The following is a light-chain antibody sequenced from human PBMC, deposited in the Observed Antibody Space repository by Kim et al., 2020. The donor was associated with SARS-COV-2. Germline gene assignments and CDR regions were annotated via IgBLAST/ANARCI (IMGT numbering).Light chain of an antibody. CDR2: EGS. J-gene: IGLJ3*02. V-gene: IGLV2-23*01. CDR1: SSDVGGYNL. CDR3: WSYAGSSTRWV. Sequence: QSVLTQPASVSGSPGQSITISCTGTSSDVGGYNLVSWYQQHPGKAPKLLIYEGSKRPSGVPNRFSGSKSGNSASLAISGLQAEDEADYYCWSYAGSSTRWVFGGGTQLTVL.